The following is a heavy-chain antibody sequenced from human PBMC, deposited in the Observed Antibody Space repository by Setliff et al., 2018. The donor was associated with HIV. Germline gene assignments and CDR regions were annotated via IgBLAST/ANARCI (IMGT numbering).Heavy chain of an antibody. CDR3: AREGNYESRLDY. V-gene: IGHV3-74*01. CDR2: INTDGSGA. Sequence: QPGGSLRLSCAASGFTFSSHWMHWVRQAPGKGLVWVSIINTDGSGANYADSVKGRFTISRDNAKNILYLQMNSLTAEETAVYYCAREGNYESRLDYWGQGTQVTVSS. J-gene: IGHJ4*02. D-gene: IGHD3-22*01. CDR1: GFTFSSHW.